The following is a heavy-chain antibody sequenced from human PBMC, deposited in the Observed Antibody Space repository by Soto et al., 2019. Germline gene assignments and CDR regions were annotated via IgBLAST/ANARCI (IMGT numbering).Heavy chain of an antibody. CDR1: GYTFTSYY. J-gene: IGHJ3*02. Sequence: ASVKVSCKAAGYTFTSYYMHWVRQAPGQGLEWMGIINPSGGSTSYAQKFQGRVTMTRDTSTSTVYMELSSLRSEDTAVYYCARDTTTHVSPDSLDISPQATMVTLS. CDR2: INPSGGST. D-gene: IGHD4-17*01. V-gene: IGHV1-46*01. CDR3: ARDTTTHVSPDSLDI.